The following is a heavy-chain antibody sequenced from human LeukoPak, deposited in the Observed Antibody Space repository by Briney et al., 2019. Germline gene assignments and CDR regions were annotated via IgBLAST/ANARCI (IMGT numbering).Heavy chain of an antibody. CDR2: IWFEGTEK. J-gene: IGHJ5*02. CDR3: ARVNGPNSGYYYTLDL. D-gene: IGHD3-22*01. Sequence: GTSLRLSCAASGLTFRNYAMHWVRQAPGGRLEWVAVIWFEGTEKYYAASVMGRFTISRDSSESTLYLQMNGLRTEDTAVYYCARVNGPNSGYYYTLDLWGQGTPVTVSS. V-gene: IGHV3-33*01. CDR1: GLTFRNYA.